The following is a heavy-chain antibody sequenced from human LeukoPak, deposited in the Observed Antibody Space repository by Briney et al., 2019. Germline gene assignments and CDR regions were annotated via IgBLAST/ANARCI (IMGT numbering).Heavy chain of an antibody. D-gene: IGHD3-9*01. J-gene: IGHJ2*01. V-gene: IGHV3-23*01. CDR3: AKASGWGPALVIHPNWYFDL. CDR2: ISGSGGST. Sequence: GGSLRLSCAASGFTFSSYAMSWVRQAPGKGLEWVSAISGSGGSTYYADSVKGRFTISRDNSKNTLYLQMNSLRAEDTAVYYCAKASGWGPALVIHPNWYFDLWGRGTLVTVSS. CDR1: GFTFSSYA.